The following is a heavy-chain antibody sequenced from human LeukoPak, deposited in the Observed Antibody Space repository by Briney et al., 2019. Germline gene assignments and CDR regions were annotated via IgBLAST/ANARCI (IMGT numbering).Heavy chain of an antibody. D-gene: IGHD3-22*01. J-gene: IGHJ4*02. CDR1: GFTFSSYG. CDR2: IRYDGSNK. Sequence: HPGGSLRLSCAASGFTFSSYGMHWVRQAPGKGLEWVAFIRYDGSNKYYADSVKGRFTISRDNSKNTLYLQMNSLRAEDTAVYYCVGGYYRGDVYWGQGTLVTVSS. CDR3: VGGYYRGDVY. V-gene: IGHV3-30*02.